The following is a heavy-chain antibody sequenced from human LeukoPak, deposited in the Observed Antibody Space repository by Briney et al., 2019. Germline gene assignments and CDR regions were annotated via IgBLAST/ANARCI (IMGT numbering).Heavy chain of an antibody. J-gene: IGHJ4*02. CDR1: GGSISSGGYY. V-gene: IGHV4-30-2*01. D-gene: IGHD4-17*01. Sequence: RPSQTLSPTCTVSGGSISSGGYYWSWIRQPPGKGLEWIGYIYHSGSTYYNPSLKSRVTISVDRSKNQFSLKLSSVTAADTAVYYCARDVIGELGIYGDYGTDYWGQGTLVTVSS. CDR2: IYHSGST. CDR3: ARDVIGELGIYGDYGTDY.